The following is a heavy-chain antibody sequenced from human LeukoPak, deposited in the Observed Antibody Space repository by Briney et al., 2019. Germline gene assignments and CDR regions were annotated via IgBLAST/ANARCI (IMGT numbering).Heavy chain of an antibody. CDR3: ARMSDFWSGYRSGYYFDY. V-gene: IGHV4-59*01. CDR1: GGSISSYY. J-gene: IGHJ4*02. D-gene: IGHD3-3*01. Sequence: SETLSLTCTVSGGSISSYYWSRIRQPPGKGLEWIGYIYYSGSTNYNPSLKSRVTISVDTSKNQFSLKLSSVTAADTAVYYCARMSDFWSGYRSGYYFDYWGQGTLVTVSS. CDR2: IYYSGST.